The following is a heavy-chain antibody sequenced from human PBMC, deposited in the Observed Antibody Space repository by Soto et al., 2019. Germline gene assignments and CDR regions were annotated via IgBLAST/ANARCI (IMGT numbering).Heavy chain of an antibody. CDR2: ISVGGGTT. D-gene: IGHD6-6*01. Sequence: PGGSISFWSGSSGFPCSIHGMSSVRQSPRKRMDLVSTISVGGGTTHYADSVKGRFTICRDNSKNTLYLQMNTLRADDPAVYFCAKGNVYGSSQYFDCGRHGTQVTVSS. J-gene: IGHJ4*01. CDR3: AKGNVYGSSQYFDC. CDR1: GFPCSIHG. V-gene: IGHV3-23*01.